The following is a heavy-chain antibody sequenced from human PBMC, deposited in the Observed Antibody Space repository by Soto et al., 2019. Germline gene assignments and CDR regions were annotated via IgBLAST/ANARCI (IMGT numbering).Heavy chain of an antibody. CDR1: GGTFNTYA. CDR3: AREVQVHTPAFVY. Sequence: QVQLVQSGAEMKKPGSSVKVSCQSSGGTFNTYAMNWVRQAPGQGPEWMGDISPMFGAANYAPKFQGRVTITADESTGTSYMKLSSLASEDTALYFCAREVQVHTPAFVYWGQGTLVNVSS. J-gene: IGHJ4*02. CDR2: ISPMFGAA. V-gene: IGHV1-69*19. D-gene: IGHD3-10*01.